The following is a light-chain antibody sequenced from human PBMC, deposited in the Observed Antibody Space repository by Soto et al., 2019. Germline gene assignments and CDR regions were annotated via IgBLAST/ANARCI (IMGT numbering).Light chain of an antibody. CDR1: NIGSKR. Sequence: ELTQPPSVSVAPGQTARITCGGNNIGSKRVHWYQQKPGQAPVLVVFDDRDRPSGIPERFSGSNSGNTATLTISGVGAGDEADYYCQVWDGFSDHYVFGTGTKVTVL. CDR3: QVWDGFSDHYV. V-gene: IGLV3-21*02. CDR2: DDR. J-gene: IGLJ1*01.